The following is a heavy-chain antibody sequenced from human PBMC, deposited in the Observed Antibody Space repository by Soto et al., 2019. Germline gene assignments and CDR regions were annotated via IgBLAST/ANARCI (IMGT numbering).Heavy chain of an antibody. CDR1: GYSFTSYW. CDR2: IDPSDSYT. D-gene: IGHD6-6*01. J-gene: IGHJ6*02. V-gene: IGHV5-10-1*01. CDR3: AKMGPSIAAPKSYGMDV. Sequence: GESLKISCKGSGYSFTSYWISWVRQMPGKGLEWMGRIDPSDSYTNYSPSFQGHVTISADKSISTAYLQWSSLKASDTAVYYCAKMGPSIAAPKSYGMDVWGQGTTVTVSS.